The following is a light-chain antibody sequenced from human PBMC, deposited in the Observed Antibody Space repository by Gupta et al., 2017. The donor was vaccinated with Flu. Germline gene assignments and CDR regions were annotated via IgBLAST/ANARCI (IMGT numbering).Light chain of an antibody. J-gene: IGLJ1*01. CDR2: NDG. CDR1: NFGPKS. Sequence: SYVLTQPPSVSVAPGQTAEIPCGGQNFGPKSVHWYQQKPGKAPVLVVYNDGDRPSGIPERFSGSNSGNTATLTISGVEAGDEADYYCQAQDRSSDQVFGTGTRVTVL. CDR3: QAQDRSSDQV. V-gene: IGLV3-21*02.